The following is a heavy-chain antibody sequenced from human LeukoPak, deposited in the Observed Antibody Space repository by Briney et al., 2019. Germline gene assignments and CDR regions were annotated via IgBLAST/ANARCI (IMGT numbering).Heavy chain of an antibody. V-gene: IGHV3-13*01. CDR2: IGTPGDT. D-gene: IGHD6-13*01. CDR3: VRSAAAGTIELDY. CDR1: GFTFSSYD. Sequence: GGSLRLSCAASGFTFSSYDMHWVRHATGKGLEWVSGIGTPGDTYYPGSVKGRFTISRENTKNSLYLQMNSLRAGDTAVYYCVRSAAAGTIELDYWGQGTLVTVSS. J-gene: IGHJ4*02.